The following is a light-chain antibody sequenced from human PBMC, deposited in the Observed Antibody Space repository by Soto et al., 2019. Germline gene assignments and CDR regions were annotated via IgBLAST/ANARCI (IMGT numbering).Light chain of an antibody. Sequence: DIVMTQSPDSLAVSLGERATINCKSSQSVFYSSNNKNYLAWYQQKPGQPPKLLIYWASTRESGVPDRFSGSGSGTDFTLTISSLQAEDVAFYYCQQYYSTPVTFGPGTKVDLK. CDR3: QQYYSTPVT. CDR2: WAS. CDR1: QSVFYSSNNKNY. V-gene: IGKV4-1*01. J-gene: IGKJ3*01.